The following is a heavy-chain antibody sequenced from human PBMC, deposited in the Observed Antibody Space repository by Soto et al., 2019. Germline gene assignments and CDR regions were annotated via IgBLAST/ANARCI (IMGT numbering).Heavy chain of an antibody. J-gene: IGHJ6*02. CDR3: ASFYGDYENYYYYGMDV. CDR1: GFTFSDYY. V-gene: IGHV3-11*01. CDR2: ISSSGSTI. Sequence: GGSLRLSCAASGFTFSDYYMSWIRQAPGKGLEWVSYISSSGSTIYYADSVKGRFTISRDNAKNSLYLQMNSLRAEDTAVYYCASFYGDYENYYYYGMDVWGQGTTVTVSS. D-gene: IGHD4-17*01.